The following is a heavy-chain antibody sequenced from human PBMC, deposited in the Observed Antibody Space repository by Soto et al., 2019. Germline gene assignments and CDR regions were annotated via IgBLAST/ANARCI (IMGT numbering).Heavy chain of an antibody. Sequence: QVQLQESGPGLVKPSETLSLTCTVSGGSISSYYWCWIRQPPGKGMEWIGFSFYSGSTNYNPSLKTRVTTSIDTAEKQFALKLSGVADADTAVYYCASMIGDPVLSFDSWGQGTLVAVSS. CDR2: SFYSGST. CDR3: ASMIGDPVLSFDS. CDR1: GGSISSYY. J-gene: IGHJ4*02. D-gene: IGHD3-10*02. V-gene: IGHV4-59*01.